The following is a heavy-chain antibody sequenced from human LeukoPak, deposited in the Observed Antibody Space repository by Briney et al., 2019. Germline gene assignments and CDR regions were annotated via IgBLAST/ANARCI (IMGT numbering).Heavy chain of an antibody. CDR1: GFTFSSYS. V-gene: IGHV3-48*04. CDR2: ISTSDSNI. CDR3: ARDYTMSDY. Sequence: GGSLRLSCAASGFTFSSYSMNWVRQAPGKGLEWVSYISTSDSNIYYADSVKGRFTISRDNANNSLYLQMNSLRADDTAVYYCARDYTMSDYWGQGTLVTVSA. D-gene: IGHD3-22*01. J-gene: IGHJ4*02.